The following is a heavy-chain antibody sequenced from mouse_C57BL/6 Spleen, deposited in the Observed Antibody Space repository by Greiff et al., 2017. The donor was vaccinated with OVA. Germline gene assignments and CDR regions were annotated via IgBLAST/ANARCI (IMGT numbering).Heavy chain of an antibody. CDR3: ARGGPKLGKMYFDY. CDR1: GYTFTDYN. D-gene: IGHD4-1*01. Sequence: EVKLMESGPELVKPGASVKMSCKASGYTFTDYNMHWVKQSHGKSLEWIGYINPNNGGTSYNQKFKGKATLTVNKSSSTAYMELRSLTSEDSAVYYCARGGPKLGKMYFDYWGQGTTLTVSS. J-gene: IGHJ2*01. V-gene: IGHV1-22*01. CDR2: INPNNGGT.